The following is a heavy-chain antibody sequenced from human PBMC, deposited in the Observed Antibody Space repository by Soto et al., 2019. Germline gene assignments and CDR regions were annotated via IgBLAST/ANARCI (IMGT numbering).Heavy chain of an antibody. V-gene: IGHV3-23*01. Sequence: EVHLLESGGGLVQPGGSLRLSCTASGFTFSTYAMSWVRQAPGKGLEWVSAISGSGTTTYYADSVKGRFTISRDNSKNTLYLQMNSLRADDTAEYYCASGSSGWQTRWWFASWGQGTLGTVSS. CDR3: ASGSSGWQTRWWFAS. CDR1: GFTFSTYA. D-gene: IGHD6-19*01. J-gene: IGHJ5*01. CDR2: ISGSGTTT.